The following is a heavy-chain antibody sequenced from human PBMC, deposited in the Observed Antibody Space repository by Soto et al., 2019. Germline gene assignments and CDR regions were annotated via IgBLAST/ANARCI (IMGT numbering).Heavy chain of an antibody. Sequence: EVQLLESGGGLVQPGGSLRLSCAASGFSFTTHVMSWVRQAPGKGLEWVSGVSVSGSNTYYADSVEGRFTISRDNSKNTLYLQMNSLRADDTAVYYCAKGNGGDWGQGTLVTVSS. CDR2: VSVSGSNT. D-gene: IGHD2-21*01. CDR3: AKGNGGD. J-gene: IGHJ4*02. CDR1: GFSFTTHV. V-gene: IGHV3-23*01.